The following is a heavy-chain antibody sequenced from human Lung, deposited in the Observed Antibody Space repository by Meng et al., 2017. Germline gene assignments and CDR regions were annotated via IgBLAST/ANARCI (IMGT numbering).Heavy chain of an antibody. CDR1: GGSISSGSYY. V-gene: IGHV4-61*02. D-gene: IGHD3-10*01. CDR2: IYTSGST. CDR3: ARARDYYGSVSGRSAYYWYFDL. Sequence: SETLSLTCTVSGGSISSGSYYWSWIRQPAGQGLEWIGRIYTSGSTNYNPALKSRVTISVDTSKNQFSLKLSSVTAADTAVYYCARARDYYGSVSGRSAYYWYFDLWGRGTLVTVSS. J-gene: IGHJ2*01.